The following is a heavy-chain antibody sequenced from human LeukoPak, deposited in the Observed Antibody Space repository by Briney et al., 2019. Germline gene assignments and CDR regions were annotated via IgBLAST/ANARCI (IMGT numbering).Heavy chain of an antibody. D-gene: IGHD3-22*01. V-gene: IGHV4-59*08. Sequence: SETLSLTCTVSGGSISSYYWSWIRQPPGKGLEWIGYIYYSGSTNYNPSLKSRVTISVDTSKNQFSLKLSSVTAADTAVYYCARSSPNSRLLLEGFDYWGQGTLVTVSS. CDR3: ARSSPNSRLLLEGFDY. CDR1: GGSISSYY. J-gene: IGHJ4*02. CDR2: IYYSGST.